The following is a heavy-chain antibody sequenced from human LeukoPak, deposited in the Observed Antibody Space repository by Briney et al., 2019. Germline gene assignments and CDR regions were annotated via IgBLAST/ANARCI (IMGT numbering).Heavy chain of an antibody. V-gene: IGHV5-51*01. CDR2: IYPGNSDT. Sequence: GESLKIPCKGSGYTSSNYWIGWVRQMPGKGLEWMGIIYPGNSDTRYSPSFQGHVTISADKSIDTSYLQWTSLKASDTARDYCVSRAVPEEPYYYYIDVWGRGTTVIVSS. J-gene: IGHJ6*03. D-gene: IGHD6-19*01. CDR1: GYTSSNYW. CDR3: VSRAVPEEPYYYYIDV.